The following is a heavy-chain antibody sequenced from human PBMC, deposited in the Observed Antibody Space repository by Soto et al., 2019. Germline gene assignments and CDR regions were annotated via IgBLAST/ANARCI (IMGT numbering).Heavy chain of an antibody. D-gene: IGHD1-26*01. CDR1: GGSVYTYS. CDR3: ATIVGANDY. J-gene: IGHJ4*02. V-gene: IGHV4-4*07. CDR2: IYSSGSA. Sequence: LETLSLTCSVSGGSVYTYSWTWLRQPAGKGLEWIGHIYSSGSANSNPSLKRRVSMSVDTSKNQFSLKPNSVTAADTTVYYCATIVGANDYWGQGALVTVS.